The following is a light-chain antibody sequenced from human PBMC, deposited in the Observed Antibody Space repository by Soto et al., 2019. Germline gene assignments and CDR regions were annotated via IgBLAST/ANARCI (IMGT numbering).Light chain of an antibody. V-gene: IGKV3-20*01. CDR3: QQYGSSPLT. Sequence: EIVLTQSPCTLSLSPGERATLSCRASQSVTSSYLAWYQQKPGQAPRLLMYGVSSRATGIPDRFSGSGSGTDFTLTISRLEPEDFVVYYCQQYGSSPLTFGQGTKVEIK. J-gene: IGKJ1*01. CDR1: QSVTSSY. CDR2: GVS.